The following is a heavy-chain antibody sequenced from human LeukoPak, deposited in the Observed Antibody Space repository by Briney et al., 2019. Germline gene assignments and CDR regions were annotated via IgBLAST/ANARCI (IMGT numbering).Heavy chain of an antibody. CDR1: GYTFTSYY. J-gene: IGHJ4*02. D-gene: IGHD2-21*02. Sequence: ASVKVSCKASGYTFTSYYMHWVRQAPGQGLEWMGIINPSGGSTSYAQKFQGRVTITADESTSTAYMELSSLRSEDTAVYYCARVNLAYCGGDCYGGFDYWGQGTLVTVSS. CDR2: INPSGGST. V-gene: IGHV1-46*01. CDR3: ARVNLAYCGGDCYGGFDY.